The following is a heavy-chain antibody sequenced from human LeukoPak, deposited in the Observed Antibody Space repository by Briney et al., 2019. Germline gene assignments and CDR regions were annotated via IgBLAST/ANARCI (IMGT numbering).Heavy chain of an antibody. CDR1: GFTFSSYA. J-gene: IGHJ4*02. D-gene: IGHD3-10*01. Sequence: GGSLRLSCAASGFTFSSYAMNWVRQAPGKGLEWVSSISSSSSYIYYADSVKGRFTISRDNAKNSLYLQMNSLRAEDTAVYYCARDPEGYYGSGSYGDYWGQGTLVTVSS. CDR3: ARDPEGYYGSGSYGDY. CDR2: ISSSSSYI. V-gene: IGHV3-21*01.